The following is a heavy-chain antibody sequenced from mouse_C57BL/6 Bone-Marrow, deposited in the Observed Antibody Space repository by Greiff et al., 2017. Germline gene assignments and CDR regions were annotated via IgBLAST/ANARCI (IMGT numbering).Heavy chain of an antibody. CDR2: IDPENGDT. CDR1: GFNIKDDY. J-gene: IGHJ4*01. Sequence: EVKLMESGAELVRPGASVKLSCTASGFNIKDDYMHWVKQRPEQGLEWIGWIDPENGDTEYASKFQGKATITADTSSNTAYLQLSSLTSEDTAVYYCTIGWGSSYYYAMDYWGQGTSVTVSS. CDR3: TIGWGSSYYYAMDY. V-gene: IGHV14-4*01. D-gene: IGHD1-1*01.